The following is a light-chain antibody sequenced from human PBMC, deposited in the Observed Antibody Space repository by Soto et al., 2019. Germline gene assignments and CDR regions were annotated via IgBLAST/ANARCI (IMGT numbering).Light chain of an antibody. J-gene: IGLJ2*01. V-gene: IGLV3-1*01. CDR1: KLGDKY. CDR2: QNN. CDR3: QALGSSIVV. Sequence: SYELTQPPSVSVSPGQTASITCSGDKLGDKYACWYQQKPGQSLVLVIYQNNKRPSGIPERFSGSNSGNTATLTISGTQAMDEADYYCQALGSSIVVFGGGTKLTVL.